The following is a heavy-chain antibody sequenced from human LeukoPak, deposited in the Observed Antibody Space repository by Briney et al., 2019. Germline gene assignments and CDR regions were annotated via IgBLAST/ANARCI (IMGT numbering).Heavy chain of an antibody. V-gene: IGHV4-59*12. J-gene: IGHJ4*02. CDR2: IYYSGST. CDR1: GGSISSYY. Sequence: PSETLSLTCTVSGGSISSYYWSWIRQPPGKGLEWIGYIYYSGSTNYNPSLKSRVTISVDTSKNQFSLKLSSVTAADTAVYYCARDVYYYGSGSLLYGSYFDYWGQGTLVTVSS. D-gene: IGHD3-10*01. CDR3: ARDVYYYGSGSLLYGSYFDY.